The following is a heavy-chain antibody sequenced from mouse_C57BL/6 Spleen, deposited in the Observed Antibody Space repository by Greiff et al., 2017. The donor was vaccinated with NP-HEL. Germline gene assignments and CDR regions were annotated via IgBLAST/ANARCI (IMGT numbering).Heavy chain of an antibody. Sequence: QQSCKASGYTFTSYWMHWVKQRPGRGLEWIGRIDPNSGGTKYNEKFKSKATLTVDKPSSTAYMQLSSLTSEDSAVYYCALDSSGYWAFDYWGQGTTLTVSS. CDR2: IDPNSGGT. CDR1: GYTFTSYW. D-gene: IGHD3-2*02. J-gene: IGHJ2*01. V-gene: IGHV1-72*01. CDR3: ALDSSGYWAFDY.